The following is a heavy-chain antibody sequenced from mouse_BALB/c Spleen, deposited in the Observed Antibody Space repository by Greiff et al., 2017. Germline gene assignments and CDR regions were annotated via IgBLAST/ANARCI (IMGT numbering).Heavy chain of an antibody. CDR2: IYPGNGDT. CDR1: GYTFTSYN. V-gene: IGHV1-12*01. Sequence: QVQLKQPGAELVKPGASVKMSCKASGYTFTSYNMHWVKQTPGQGLEWIGAIYPGNGDTSYNQKFKGKATLTADKSSSTAYMQLSSLTSEDSAVYYCARYYYGSSYDYWGQGTTLTVSS. D-gene: IGHD1-1*01. CDR3: ARYYYGSSYDY. J-gene: IGHJ2*01.